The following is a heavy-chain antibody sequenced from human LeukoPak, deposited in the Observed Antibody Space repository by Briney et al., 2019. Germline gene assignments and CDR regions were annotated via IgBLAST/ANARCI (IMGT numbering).Heavy chain of an antibody. V-gene: IGHV1-69*01. D-gene: IGHD3-22*01. CDR2: IIPIFGTA. CDR1: GGTFSSYA. CDR3: ARLVSSGSFHYFDY. J-gene: IGHJ4*02. Sequence: GSSVKVSCKASGGTFSSYAISWVRQAPGQGLEWMGGIIPIFGTANYAQKFQGRVTITADESTSTAYMELSGLGSEDTAVYYCARLVSSGSFHYFDYWGQGTLVTVSS.